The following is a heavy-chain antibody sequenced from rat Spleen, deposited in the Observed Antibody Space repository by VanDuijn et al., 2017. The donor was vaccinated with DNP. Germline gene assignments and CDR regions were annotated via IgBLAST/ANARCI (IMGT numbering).Heavy chain of an antibody. CDR2: IWGHGET. D-gene: IGHD1-7*01. V-gene: IGHV2S75*01. J-gene: IGHJ4*01. Sequence: QVQLKESGPVLVQASETLSLTCTVSGFSLTNYGVIWVRQSPGKGLEWMGIIWGHGETNYNSALKSRLRINRDTSKSQVFLKMNSLQTDDTAIYYCTRESWGYVMDAWGQGASVTVSS. CDR3: TRESWGYVMDA. CDR1: GFSLTNYG.